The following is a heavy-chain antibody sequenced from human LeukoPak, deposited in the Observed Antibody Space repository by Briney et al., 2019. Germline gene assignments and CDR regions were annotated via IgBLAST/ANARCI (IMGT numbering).Heavy chain of an antibody. CDR3: AREKRTKGYYYYMDV. CDR2: IYYSGST. D-gene: IGHD2-8*01. J-gene: IGHJ6*03. Sequence: SETLTLTCTVSGVSISSYYRNWIRQPPGKGLEWIWYIYYSGSTNYNPSLKGRFTISVDTSKNQFSLKLSTVTAADTAVYYCAREKRTKGYYYYMDVWGKGTTVTVSS. CDR1: GVSISSYY. V-gene: IGHV4-59*12.